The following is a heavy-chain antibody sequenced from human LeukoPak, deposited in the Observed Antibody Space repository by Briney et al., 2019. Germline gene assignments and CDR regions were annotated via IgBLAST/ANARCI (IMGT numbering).Heavy chain of an antibody. J-gene: IGHJ4*02. CDR1: GGSISSSSYY. Sequence: SETLSLTCTVSGGSISSSSYYWGWIRQPPGKGLEWIGSIYYSGSTYYNPSLKSRVTISVDTSKNQFSLKLSSVTAADTAVYYCARSYTAMVLDYWGQGTLVTVSS. CDR3: ARSYTAMVLDY. D-gene: IGHD5-18*01. V-gene: IGHV4-39*01. CDR2: IYYSGST.